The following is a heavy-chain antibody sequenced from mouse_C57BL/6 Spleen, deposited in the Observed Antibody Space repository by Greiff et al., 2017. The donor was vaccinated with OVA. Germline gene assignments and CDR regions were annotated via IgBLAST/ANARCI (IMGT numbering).Heavy chain of an antibody. Sequence: EVQLVESGPGLVKPSQSLSLTCSVTGYSITSGYYWNWIRQFPGNKLEWMGYISYDGSNNYNPSLKNRISITRDTSKNQFFLKLNSVTTEDTATYYCAREEGRGYFDVWGTGTTVTVSS. CDR3: AREEGRGYFDV. CDR2: ISYDGSN. V-gene: IGHV3-6*01. CDR1: GYSITSGYY. J-gene: IGHJ1*03. D-gene: IGHD3-3*01.